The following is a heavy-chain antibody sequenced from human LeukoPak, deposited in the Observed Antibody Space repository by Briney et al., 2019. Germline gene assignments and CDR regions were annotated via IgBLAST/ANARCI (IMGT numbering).Heavy chain of an antibody. J-gene: IGHJ4*02. CDR2: ISSGSSAI. CDR1: GFTFSSYS. Sequence: GGSLRLSCAASGFTFSSYSMNWVRQAPEKGLEWVSSISSGSSAIYYADSVRGRFTISRDNAKKSLYLQMNSLRDEDTAEYYCARGDGWFGELSNFDYWGQGTLVTVSS. CDR3: ARGDGWFGELSNFDY. D-gene: IGHD3-10*01. V-gene: IGHV3-48*02.